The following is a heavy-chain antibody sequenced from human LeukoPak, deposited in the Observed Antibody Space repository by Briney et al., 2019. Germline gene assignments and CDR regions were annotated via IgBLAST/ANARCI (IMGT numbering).Heavy chain of an antibody. Sequence: GGTLRLSCAASGFTFSSYWMSWVRQAPGKGLEWVANIKQAGSEKYYADSVKGRFTISRDNAKNSLYLQMNSLRAEDTAVYYCARKIWFGELYDYWGQGTLVTVSS. CDR1: GFTFSSYW. CDR2: IKQAGSEK. J-gene: IGHJ4*02. CDR3: ARKIWFGELYDY. V-gene: IGHV3-7*03. D-gene: IGHD3-10*01.